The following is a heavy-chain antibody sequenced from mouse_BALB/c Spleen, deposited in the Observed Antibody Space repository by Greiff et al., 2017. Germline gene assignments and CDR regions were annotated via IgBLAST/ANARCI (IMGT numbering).Heavy chain of an antibody. CDR1: GFTFSSYT. Sequence: EVKLVESGGDLVKPGGSLKLSCAASGFTFSSYTMSWVRQTPEKRLEWVATISSGGSYTYYPDSVKGRFTISRDNAKNTLYLQMSSLKSEDTAMYYCTRLITTVVAPGYFDYWGQGTTLTVSS. J-gene: IGHJ2*01. D-gene: IGHD1-1*01. V-gene: IGHV5-6-4*01. CDR2: ISSGGSYT. CDR3: TRLITTVVAPGYFDY.